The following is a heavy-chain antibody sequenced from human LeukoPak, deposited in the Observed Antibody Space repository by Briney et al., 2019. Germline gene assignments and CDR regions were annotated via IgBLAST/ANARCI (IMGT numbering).Heavy chain of an antibody. CDR2: INPNSGGT. CDR1: GYTFSDYY. D-gene: IGHD3-10*01. Sequence: ASVKVSCKASGYTFSDYYVHWVRQAPGQGLEWMGWINPNSGGTNCAQKFQGRVTMTRDTSITTAYMELSSLTSDDTAVFYCARIAPMIRGPSGFDPWGQGTPVTVSS. J-gene: IGHJ5*02. CDR3: ARIAPMIRGPSGFDP. V-gene: IGHV1-2*02.